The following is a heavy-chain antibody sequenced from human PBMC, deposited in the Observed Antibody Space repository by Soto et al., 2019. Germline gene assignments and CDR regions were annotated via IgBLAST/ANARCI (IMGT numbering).Heavy chain of an antibody. CDR1: GYTFTAYY. Sequence: GASVKVSCKASGYTFTAYYMHWVRQAPGQGLEWMGWINPNSGGTNYAQKFQGRVTMTRDTSISTAYMELSRLRSDDTAVYYCARSSGWYGVWFDPWGQGTLVTVSS. CDR2: INPNSGGT. J-gene: IGHJ5*02. D-gene: IGHD6-19*01. V-gene: IGHV1-2*02. CDR3: ARSSGWYGVWFDP.